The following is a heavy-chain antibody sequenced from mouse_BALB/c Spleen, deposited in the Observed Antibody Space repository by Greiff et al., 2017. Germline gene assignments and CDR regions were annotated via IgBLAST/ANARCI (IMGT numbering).Heavy chain of an antibody. D-gene: IGHD4-1*01. CDR2: IWAGGST. V-gene: IGHV2-9*02. CDR1: GFSLTSYG. Sequence: VHLVESGPGLVAPSQSLSITCTVSGFSLTSYGVHWVRQPPGKGLEWLGVIWAGGSTNYNSALMSRLSISKDNSKSQVFLKMNSLQTDDTAMYYCARDPLNWDVFAYWGQGTLITVSA. CDR3: ARDPLNWDVFAY. J-gene: IGHJ3*01.